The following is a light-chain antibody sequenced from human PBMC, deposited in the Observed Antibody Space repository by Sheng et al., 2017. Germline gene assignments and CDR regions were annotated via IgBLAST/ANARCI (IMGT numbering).Light chain of an antibody. J-gene: IGKJ4*01. Sequence: EIVLTQSPATLSLSPGERVTLSCRASQTVYNYLAWYQQKPGQAPRLLISGASNRATGIPARFSGSGSGTDFTLTISSLEPEDSALYFCQQRSNWPQVSFGGGTKVEVK. CDR2: GAS. CDR1: QTVYNY. CDR3: QQRSNWPQVS. V-gene: IGKV3-11*01.